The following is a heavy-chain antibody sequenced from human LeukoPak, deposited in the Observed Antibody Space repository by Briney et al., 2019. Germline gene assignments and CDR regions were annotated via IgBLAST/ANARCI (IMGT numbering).Heavy chain of an antibody. V-gene: IGHV4-34*01. J-gene: IGHJ6*04. CDR2: IKHSGST. D-gene: IGHD2-2*01. Sequence: SETLSLTCAVYGESFSGYYWSWIPHPPRKGLEWIGEIKHSGSTKHNTSLQSRVTISVGPSKNQFSLKLSSVTAADTAVYYCATTAGYCSSTRCPPGYVMDVWGKGTTVTVSS. CDR1: GESFSGYY. CDR3: ATTAGYCSSTRCPPGYVMDV.